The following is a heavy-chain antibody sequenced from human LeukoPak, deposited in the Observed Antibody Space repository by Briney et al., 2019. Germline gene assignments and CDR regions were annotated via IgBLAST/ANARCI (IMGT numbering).Heavy chain of an antibody. V-gene: IGHV3-7*01. Sequence: PGGSLRLSCAASGFTFSSYGMSWVRQAPGKGLEWVASIKQDGSEKYYVDSVKGRFTISRDNAKNSLYLQMNSLRAEDTAVYYCASWNYWGQGTLVTVSS. CDR3: ASWNY. CDR2: IKQDGSEK. CDR1: GFTFSSYG. J-gene: IGHJ4*02. D-gene: IGHD3-3*01.